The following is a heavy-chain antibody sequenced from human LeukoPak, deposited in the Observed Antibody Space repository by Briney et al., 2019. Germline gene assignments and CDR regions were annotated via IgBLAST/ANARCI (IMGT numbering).Heavy chain of an antibody. D-gene: IGHD3-22*01. V-gene: IGHV3-23*01. CDR1: GFTFITYA. Sequence: PGGSLRLSCAASGFTFITYAMNWVRQAPGKGLVWVSTISGGSGSTYCADSVKGRFTISRDNSKNTLYLQMNSLRDEDTAVYYCAKHRFESGGYHSTDWGQGTLVTVSS. J-gene: IGHJ4*02. CDR3: AKHRFESGGYHSTD. CDR2: ISGGSGST.